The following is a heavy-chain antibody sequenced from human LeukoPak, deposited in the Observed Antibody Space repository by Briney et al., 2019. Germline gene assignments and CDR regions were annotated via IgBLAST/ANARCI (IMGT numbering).Heavy chain of an antibody. Sequence: SETLSLTCTVPGGSISSGGYYWSWIRQPPGKGLEWIGYIYHSGSTYYNPSLKSRVTISVDRSKNQFSLKLSSVTAADTAVYYCARSDYDYVWGSYRPIFDYWGQGTLVTVSS. CDR2: IYHSGST. CDR3: ARSDYDYVWGSYRPIFDY. CDR1: GGSISSGGYY. V-gene: IGHV4-30-2*01. J-gene: IGHJ4*02. D-gene: IGHD3-16*02.